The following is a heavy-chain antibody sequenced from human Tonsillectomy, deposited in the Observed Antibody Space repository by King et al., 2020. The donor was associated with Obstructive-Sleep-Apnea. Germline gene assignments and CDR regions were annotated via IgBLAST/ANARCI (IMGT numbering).Heavy chain of an antibody. CDR1: GFTFSSYA. D-gene: IGHD1-26*01. Sequence: VQLVESGGGVVQPGRSLRLSCAASGFTFSSYAMHWVRQAPGKGLEGVAAISYDGSNKYYVDSVKGRFSISRDNSKNTLYLQMNSLRADDTAVYYCARARVVGASTYYFDYWGQGTLVTVSS. J-gene: IGHJ4*02. CDR2: ISYDGSNK. CDR3: ARARVVGASTYYFDY. V-gene: IGHV3-30*04.